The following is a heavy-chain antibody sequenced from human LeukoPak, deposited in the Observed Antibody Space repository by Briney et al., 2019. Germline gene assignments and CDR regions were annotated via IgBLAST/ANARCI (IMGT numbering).Heavy chain of an antibody. CDR2: ISGSGGST. J-gene: IGHJ4*02. D-gene: IGHD2-2*01. V-gene: IGHV3-23*01. CDR1: GFTFSSYA. CDR3: AKATDIVVVPAANFDY. Sequence: GSLRLSCAASGFTFSSYAMSWVRQAPGKGLEWVSAISGSGGSTYYADSVKGRFTISRDNSKNTLYLQMNSLRAEDTAVYYCAKATDIVVVPAANFDYWGQGTLVTVSS.